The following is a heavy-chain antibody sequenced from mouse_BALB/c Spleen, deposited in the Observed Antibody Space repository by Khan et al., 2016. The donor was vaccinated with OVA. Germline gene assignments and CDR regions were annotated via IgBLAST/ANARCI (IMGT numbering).Heavy chain of an antibody. CDR3: ARGYFGNYEFAY. CDR1: GYTFTNYW. Sequence: QVRLQQSGAELVKPGASVKLSCKTSGYTFTNYWIQWVKQRPGQGLGWIGEIFPGTGTTSFNEDFKGKATLTIDTSSATAYMQLSSLTSEDSDVYFCARGYFGNYEFAYWGQGTLVTVSA. V-gene: IGHV1S132*01. CDR2: IFPGTGTT. D-gene: IGHD2-1*01. J-gene: IGHJ3*01.